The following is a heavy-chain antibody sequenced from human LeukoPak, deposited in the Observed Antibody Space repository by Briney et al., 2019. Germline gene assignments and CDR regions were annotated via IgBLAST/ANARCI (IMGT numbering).Heavy chain of an antibody. CDR3: ARGREVAGTVTY. Sequence: GASVKVSCKASGYTFTSYDINWVRQATGQGLEWMGWMNPNSGNTGYAQKFQGRVTMARDTSITTAYMELSSLRSDDTAVYYCARGREVAGTVTYWGQGTLVTVSS. J-gene: IGHJ4*02. D-gene: IGHD6-19*01. V-gene: IGHV1-8*01. CDR2: MNPNSGNT. CDR1: GYTFTSYD.